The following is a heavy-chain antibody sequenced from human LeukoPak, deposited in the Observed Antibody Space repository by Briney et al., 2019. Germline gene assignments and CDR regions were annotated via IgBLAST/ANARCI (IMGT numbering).Heavy chain of an antibody. CDR3: ARDQGYSRDGYYYAMDV. D-gene: IGHD5-18*01. Sequence: GGSLRLSCAASGFTSSSYAMHWVRQAPGKGLEYVSAISSYGGSTYYANSVKGRFTISRDNSKNTLYLQMGSLRAEDMGVYYCARDQGYSRDGYYYAMDVWGQGTTVTVSS. J-gene: IGHJ6*02. V-gene: IGHV3-64*01. CDR2: ISSYGGST. CDR1: GFTSSSYA.